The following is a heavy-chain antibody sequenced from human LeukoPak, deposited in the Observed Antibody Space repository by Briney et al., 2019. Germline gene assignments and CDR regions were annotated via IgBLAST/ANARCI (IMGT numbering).Heavy chain of an antibody. CDR3: ARTSLWESSGWFLDY. Sequence: SGTLSLTCAVSGGSISSSNWWSWVRQPPGKGLEWIGEIYHSGSTNYNPSLKSRVTISVDKSKNQFSLKLSSVTAADTAVYYCARTSLWESSGWFLDYWGQGTLVTVSS. CDR2: IYHSGST. J-gene: IGHJ4*02. V-gene: IGHV4-4*02. D-gene: IGHD6-19*01. CDR1: GGSISSSNW.